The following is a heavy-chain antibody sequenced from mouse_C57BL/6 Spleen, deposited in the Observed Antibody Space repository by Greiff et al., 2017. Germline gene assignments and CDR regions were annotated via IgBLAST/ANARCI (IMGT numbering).Heavy chain of an antibody. CDR2: INPSTGGT. Sequence: VQLKESGPELVKPGASVKISCKASGYSFTGYYMNWVKQSPEKSLEWIGEINPSTGGTTYNQKFKAKATLTVDKSSSTAYMQLKSLTSEDSAVYYCARGGSSLYFDYWGQGTTLTVSS. V-gene: IGHV1-42*01. CDR3: ARGGSSLYFDY. D-gene: IGHD1-1*01. CDR1: GYSFTGYY. J-gene: IGHJ2*01.